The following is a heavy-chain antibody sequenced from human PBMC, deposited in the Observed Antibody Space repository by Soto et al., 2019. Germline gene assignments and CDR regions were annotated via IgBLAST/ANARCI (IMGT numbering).Heavy chain of an antibody. Sequence: PSQTLSLTCAISGDSVSSNSATWNWIRQSPSRGLEWLGRTYYRSKWYYDYAVSVKSRIIVNPDTSKNRFSLQLSSVTPEDTAVYYCARGSPNWFDPWGQGTLVTVSS. CDR3: ARGSPNWFDP. J-gene: IGHJ5*02. V-gene: IGHV6-1*01. CDR1: GDSVSSNSAT. CDR2: TYYRSKWYY.